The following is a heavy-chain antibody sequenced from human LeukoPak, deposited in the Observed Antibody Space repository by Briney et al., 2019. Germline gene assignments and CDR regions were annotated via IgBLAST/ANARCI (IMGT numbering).Heavy chain of an antibody. J-gene: IGHJ4*02. Sequence: GASVKVSCKASGGTFSSYAISWVRQPPGQGLEWMGGIIPIFGTTNYAQKFQGRVTITADKSTSTAYMELSSLRSEDTAVYYCARTYYDYVWGSSMDYWGQGTLVTVSS. V-gene: IGHV1-69*06. CDR3: ARTYYDYVWGSSMDY. CDR2: IIPIFGTT. CDR1: GGTFSSYA. D-gene: IGHD3-16*01.